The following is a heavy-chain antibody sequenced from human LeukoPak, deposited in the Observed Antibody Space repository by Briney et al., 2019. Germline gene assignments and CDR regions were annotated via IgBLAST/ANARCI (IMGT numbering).Heavy chain of an antibody. D-gene: IGHD4-17*01. CDR1: EFTFSSYA. CDR2: ISSGGGDST. CDR3: ARHRKDYGEEDQFYGMDV. Sequence: GGSLRLSCATSEFTFSSYAISWVRQAPGKGLEWVSGISSGGGDSTYYADSVKGRFTISRDNSKNTLYLQMSSLRAEDTAVYYCARHRKDYGEEDQFYGMDVWGQGTTVTVSS. J-gene: IGHJ6*02. V-gene: IGHV3-23*01.